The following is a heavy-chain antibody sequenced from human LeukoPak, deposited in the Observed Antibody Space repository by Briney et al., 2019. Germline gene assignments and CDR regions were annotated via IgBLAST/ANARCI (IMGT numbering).Heavy chain of an antibody. CDR1: GFTFDNYA. CDR2: ISWNSGSI. Sequence: GGSLRLSCAASGFTFDNYAVHWVRQAPGKGLEWVSGISWNSGSIGYADSVKGRFTISRDNAKNSLYLQMNSLRAEDTALYYCARDSGDSSSSAYIDYWGQGTLVTVSS. J-gene: IGHJ4*02. CDR3: ARDSGDSSSSAYIDY. D-gene: IGHD6-6*01. V-gene: IGHV3-9*01.